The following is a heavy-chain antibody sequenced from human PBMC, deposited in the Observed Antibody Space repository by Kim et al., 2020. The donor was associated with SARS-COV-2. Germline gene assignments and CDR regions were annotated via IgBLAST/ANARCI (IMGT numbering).Heavy chain of an antibody. CDR2: IYYSGST. Sequence: SETLSLTCTVSGGSISSDGYYWSWIRQHPGKGLEWIGYIYYSGSTYYNPSLKSRVTISVDTSKNQFSLKLSSVTAADTAVYYCARDKLVRGVISVVDAFDISGQGTMVSVSS. V-gene: IGHV4-31*03. D-gene: IGHD3-10*01. CDR1: GGSISSDGYY. J-gene: IGHJ3*02. CDR3: ARDKLVRGVISVVDAFDI.